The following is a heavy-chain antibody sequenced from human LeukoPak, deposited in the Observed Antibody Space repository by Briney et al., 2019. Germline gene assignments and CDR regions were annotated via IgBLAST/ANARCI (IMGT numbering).Heavy chain of an antibody. J-gene: IGHJ6*02. CDR1: GYTFTSYG. CDR2: ISAYNGNT. CDR3: ARDRGTGTTPYYYYGMDV. D-gene: IGHD1-7*01. Sequence: GASVKVSCKASGYTFTSYGISWVRQAPGQGLEWMGWISAYNGNTNYAQKLRGRVTMTTDTSTSTAYMELRSLRSDDTAVYYCARDRGTGTTPYYYYGMDVWGQGTTVTVSS. V-gene: IGHV1-18*01.